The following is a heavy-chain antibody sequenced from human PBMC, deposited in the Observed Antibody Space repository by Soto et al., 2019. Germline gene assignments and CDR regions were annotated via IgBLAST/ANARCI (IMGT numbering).Heavy chain of an antibody. D-gene: IGHD2-15*01. CDR1: AFTFSSYE. Sequence: GGSLRLSCAASAFTFSSYEMNWVRQAPGKGLEWVSYISSSGSSIYYADSVKGRFTISRDNAKNSLYLQMNSLRAEDTAVYYCVGDRRSHPSLLNGMGVWGQGTTVTVSS. CDR3: VGDRRSHPSLLNGMGV. V-gene: IGHV3-48*03. CDR2: ISSSGSSI. J-gene: IGHJ6*02.